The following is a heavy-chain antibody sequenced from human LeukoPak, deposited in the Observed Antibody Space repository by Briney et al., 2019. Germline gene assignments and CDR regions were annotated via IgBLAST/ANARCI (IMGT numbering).Heavy chain of an antibody. CDR2: INHSGAP. V-gene: IGHV4-34*01. CDR1: GGTFSDYY. J-gene: IGHJ6*03. CDR3: ARGRGYSYGYNYYMEV. Sequence: SETLSLTCGIHGGTFSDYYSSWIRQSPEKGLEWIGEINHSGAPKYNPFLKSRATISVDTSMNQFSLRLTSVTAADTAVYFCARGRGYSYGYNYYMEVWGKGTMVTVSS. D-gene: IGHD5-12*01.